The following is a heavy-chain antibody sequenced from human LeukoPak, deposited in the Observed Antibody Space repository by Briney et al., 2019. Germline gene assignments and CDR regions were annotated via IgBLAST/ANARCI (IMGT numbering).Heavy chain of an antibody. V-gene: IGHV4-39*07. D-gene: IGHD5-12*01. CDR1: GGSISSSSYY. Sequence: PSETLSLTCTVSGGSISSSSYYWGWIRQPPGKGLEWIGSIYYSGSTYYNPSLKNRVTISVDTSKNQFSLKLSSVTAADTAVYYCARRQWLRFPYHFDYWGQGTLVTVSS. J-gene: IGHJ4*02. CDR3: ARRQWLRFPYHFDY. CDR2: IYYSGST.